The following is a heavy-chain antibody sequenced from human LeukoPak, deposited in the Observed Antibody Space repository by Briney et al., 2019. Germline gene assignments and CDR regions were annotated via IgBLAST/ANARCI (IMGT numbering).Heavy chain of an antibody. CDR3: AGIVAQQGH. CDR2: IYHSGVT. CDR1: GGPIDSYY. J-gene: IGHJ4*02. V-gene: IGHV4-59*01. D-gene: IGHD5-12*01. Sequence: PSETLSLTCSVSGGPIDSYYWTWIRQPPGKGLEWIGYIYHSGVTNYNPSLQSRISISIDKSKKQFSLKLSSATAADTAVYYCAGIVAQQGHWGEGRLVSVSS.